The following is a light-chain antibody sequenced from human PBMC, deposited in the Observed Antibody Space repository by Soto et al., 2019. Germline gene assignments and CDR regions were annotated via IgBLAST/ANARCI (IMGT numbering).Light chain of an antibody. CDR3: QQSYSTLCN. V-gene: IGKV1-39*01. CDR2: AAS. CDR1: QSISSY. J-gene: IGKJ3*01. Sequence: DIQMTQSPSSLSASVGDRVTITCRASQSISSYLNWYQQKPGKAPQLLIYAASSLQSGLPSRFRGNGSGTDFTLTISSLEPEDFATYYCQQSYSTLCNVGPGNKVDIK.